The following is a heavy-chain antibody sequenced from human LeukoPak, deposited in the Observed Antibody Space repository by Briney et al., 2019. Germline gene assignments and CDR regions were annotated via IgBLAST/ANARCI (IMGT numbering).Heavy chain of an antibody. CDR1: GYTFTGYY. D-gene: IGHD6-19*01. CDR3: ARDLPAGSIP. J-gene: IGHJ5*02. CDR2: ISAYNGNT. V-gene: IGHV1-18*04. Sequence: GASVKVSCKASGYTFTGYYMHWVRQAPGQGLEWMGWISAYNGNTNYAQKLQGRVTMTTDTSTSTAYMELRSLRSDDTAVYYCARDLPAGSIPWGQGTLVTVSS.